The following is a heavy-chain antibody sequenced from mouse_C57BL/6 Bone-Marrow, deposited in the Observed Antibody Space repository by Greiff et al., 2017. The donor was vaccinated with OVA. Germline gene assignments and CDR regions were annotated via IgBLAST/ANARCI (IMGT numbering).Heavy chain of an antibody. J-gene: IGHJ3*01. CDR1: GFTFSDYG. CDR2: ISSGSSTI. V-gene: IGHV5-17*01. D-gene: IGHD3-3*01. CDR3: ARGDRPFAY. Sequence: EVKVVESGGGLVKPGGSLKLSCAASGFTFSDYGMHWVRQAPEKGLEWVAYISSGSSTIYYADTVKGRFTISRDNAENTLFLQMTSLRSEDTAMYYCARGDRPFAYWGQGTLVTVSA.